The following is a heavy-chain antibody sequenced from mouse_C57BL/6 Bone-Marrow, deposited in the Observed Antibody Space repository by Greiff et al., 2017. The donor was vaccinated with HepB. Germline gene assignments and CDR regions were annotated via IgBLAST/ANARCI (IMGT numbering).Heavy chain of an antibody. D-gene: IGHD2-5*01. CDR2: ISSGSSTI. Sequence: EVKVVESGGGLVKPGGSLKLSCAASGFTFSDYGMHWVRQAPEKGLEWVAYISSGSSTIYYADTVKGRFTISRDNAKNTLFLQMTSLRSEDTAMYYCARGKGYSNDFDDWGQGTTLTVSS. CDR1: GFTFSDYG. CDR3: ARGKGYSNDFDD. J-gene: IGHJ2*01. V-gene: IGHV5-17*01.